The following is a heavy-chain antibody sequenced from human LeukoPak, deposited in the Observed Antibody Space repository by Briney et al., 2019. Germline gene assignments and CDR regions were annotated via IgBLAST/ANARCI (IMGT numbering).Heavy chain of an antibody. CDR1: GGSLSSYY. J-gene: IGHJ4*02. CDR3: ARGSIGSYYGSGSYHNLLHYFAY. D-gene: IGHD3-10*01. CDR2: IYQSGST. V-gene: IGHV4-4*09. Sequence: SETLSLTCTVSGGSLSSYYWSWIRQPPGKGLEWIGSIYQSGSTSYNPSLKSRVTISVDTSKNQFSLNLSSVTAADTAVYYCARGSIGSYYGSGSYHNLLHYFAYWGQGTLVTVSS.